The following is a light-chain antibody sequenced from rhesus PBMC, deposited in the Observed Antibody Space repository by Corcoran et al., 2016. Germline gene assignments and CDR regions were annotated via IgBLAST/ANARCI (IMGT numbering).Light chain of an antibody. J-gene: IGKJ2*01. CDR2: GSS. CDR1: QSLLDSGDGSTY. V-gene: IGKV2-104*02. CDR3: MQALAFPYT. Sequence: DIVMTQTPLSLSVTPGEPASISCRSSQSLLDSGDGSTYLDWYLQKLGHSPHVLIFGSSKRASGVPDRFRGSGVDTEFTLKISRVEAEDIGIYDGMQALAFPYTFAQGTKVEIK.